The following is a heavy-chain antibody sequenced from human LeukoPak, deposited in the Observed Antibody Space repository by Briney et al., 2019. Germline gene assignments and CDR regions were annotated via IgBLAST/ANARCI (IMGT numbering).Heavy chain of an antibody. CDR3: ARDGHPMTTVTHDAFDI. D-gene: IGHD4-17*01. CDR2: INPSGGST. CDR1: GYTFTKFS. V-gene: IGHV1-46*01. J-gene: IGHJ3*02. Sequence: ASVKVSCKASGYTFTKFSINWVRQAPGQGLEWMGIINPSGGSTRYAQKFQGRVTMTRDTSTSTVYMELSSLRSEDTAVYYCARDGHPMTTVTHDAFDIWGQGTMVTVSS.